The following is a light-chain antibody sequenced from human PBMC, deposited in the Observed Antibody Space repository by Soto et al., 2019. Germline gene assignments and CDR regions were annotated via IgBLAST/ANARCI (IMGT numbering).Light chain of an antibody. J-gene: IGLJ2*01. Sequence: QSVLTQPPSVSGAPGQRVTISCTGSRSNIGAGYDIQWYQQSPRTAPKLLIYANSNRPSGVPDRFSGSKSGTSASLAITGLQAEDEADYYRQAYLSRRGGGVFGGGTK. CDR2: ANS. CDR3: QAYLSRRGGGV. CDR1: RSNIGAGYD. V-gene: IGLV1-40*01.